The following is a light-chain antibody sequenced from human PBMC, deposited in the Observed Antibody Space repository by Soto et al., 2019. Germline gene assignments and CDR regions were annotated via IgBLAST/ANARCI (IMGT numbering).Light chain of an antibody. CDR2: QVT. J-gene: IGLJ3*02. V-gene: IGLV2-14*01. Sequence: QSVLTQPASVSGSPGQSITISCTGTSSDIGGYNYVSWYQHHPGKAPKLIISQVTNRPSGVSNRFSGSKSGNTASLTISGRQAEDEADYYCTSYTSSSTWVFGGGTKLTVL. CDR3: TSYTSSSTWV. CDR1: SSDIGGYNY.